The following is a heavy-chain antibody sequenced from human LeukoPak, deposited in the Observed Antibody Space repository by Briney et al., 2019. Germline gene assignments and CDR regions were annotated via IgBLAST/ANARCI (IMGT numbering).Heavy chain of an antibody. CDR2: INPNSGGT. V-gene: IGHV1-2*02. Sequence: ASVKVSCKASGYTFTGYYMHWVRQAPGQGLEWMGWINPNSGGTNYAQKFKGRVTMTRDTSISTAYMELSRLRSDDTAVYYCARDGLRYDSSGYQRFDPWGQGTLVTVSS. CDR1: GYTFTGYY. J-gene: IGHJ5*02. CDR3: ARDGLRYDSSGYQRFDP. D-gene: IGHD3-22*01.